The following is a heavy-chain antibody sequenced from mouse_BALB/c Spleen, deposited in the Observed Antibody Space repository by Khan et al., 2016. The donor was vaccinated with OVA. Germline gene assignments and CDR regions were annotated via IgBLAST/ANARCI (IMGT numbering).Heavy chain of an antibody. D-gene: IGHD2-14*01. CDR2: INPSNDYT. CDR1: GYTFTSYT. J-gene: IGHJ3*01. Sequence: QVQLKQSGAELARPGASVKMSCKASGYTFTSYTMHWIKQRPGQGLQWIGYINPSNDYTNYNQNFKDKATLIVDKSSNTAYLQLSSLTYEDSSVYYCVIGGAYHRSDGWFAYWGQGTLVTVSA. CDR3: VIGGAYHRSDGWFAY. V-gene: IGHV1-4*01.